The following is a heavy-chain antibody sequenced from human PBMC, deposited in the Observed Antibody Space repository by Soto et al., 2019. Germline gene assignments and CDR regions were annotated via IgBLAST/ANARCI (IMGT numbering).Heavy chain of an antibody. Sequence: ASVKVSCKASGGTFSSYAISWVRQAPGQGLEWMGGIIPIFGTANCAQKFQGRVTITADKSTSTAYMELSSLRSEDTAVYYCAREGGIVVVPAADQNAFDIWGQGTMVTVSS. D-gene: IGHD2-2*01. J-gene: IGHJ3*02. CDR2: IIPIFGTA. V-gene: IGHV1-69*06. CDR1: GGTFSSYA. CDR3: AREGGIVVVPAADQNAFDI.